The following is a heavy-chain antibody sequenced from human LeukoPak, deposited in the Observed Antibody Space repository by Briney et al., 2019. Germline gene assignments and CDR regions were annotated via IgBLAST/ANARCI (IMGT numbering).Heavy chain of an antibody. CDR2: IYYSGST. J-gene: IGHJ4*02. Sequence: PSETLSLTCTVSGGSISSYYWSWIRQPPGKGLEWIGYIYYSGSTNYNPPLKSRVTISVDTSKNQFSLKLSSVTAADTAVYYCASLYGDYPYWGQGTLVTVSS. V-gene: IGHV4-59*01. CDR1: GGSISSYY. CDR3: ASLYGDYPY. D-gene: IGHD4-17*01.